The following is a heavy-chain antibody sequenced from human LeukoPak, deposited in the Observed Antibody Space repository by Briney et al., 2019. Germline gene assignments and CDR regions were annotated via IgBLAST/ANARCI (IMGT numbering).Heavy chain of an antibody. CDR1: GHGLSTHY. J-gene: IGHJ4*01. CDR2: IDPSDSYT. Sequence: GESLRISCQDSGHGLSTHYISWVRQMPGKGLEWMGRIDPSDSYTNYNPSFQGHVTFTADKSTNTAYLQWTSLKASDTAIYYCARRPGGVLADTDFFESWGQGTLVTVSS. CDR3: ARRPGGVLADTDFFES. D-gene: IGHD3-16*01. V-gene: IGHV5-10-1*01.